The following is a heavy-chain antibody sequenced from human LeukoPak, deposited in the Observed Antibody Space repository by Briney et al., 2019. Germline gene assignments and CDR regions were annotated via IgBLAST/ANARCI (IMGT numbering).Heavy chain of an antibody. CDR1: GGSISSGSYY. CDR2: IYTSGST. D-gene: IGHD3-22*01. V-gene: IGHV4-61*02. J-gene: IGHJ4*02. Sequence: TPSLTCTVSGGSISSGSYYWSWIRQPAGKGLEWIGRIYTSGSTNYNPSLKSRVTISVDTSKNQFSLKLSSVTAADTAVYYCARDYYYYDSSGYSAWGQGTLVTVSS. CDR3: ARDYYYYDSSGYSA.